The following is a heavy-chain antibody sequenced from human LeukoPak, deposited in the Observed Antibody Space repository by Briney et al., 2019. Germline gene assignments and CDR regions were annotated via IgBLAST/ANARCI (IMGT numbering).Heavy chain of an antibody. CDR2: ISSNGGST. D-gene: IGHD2-2*01. J-gene: IGHJ1*01. CDR3: VVPAAIRYFQH. V-gene: IGHV3-64*01. CDR1: GFTFSSYG. Sequence: GGTLRLSCAASGFTFSSYGMSWVRQAPGKGLEYVSAISSNGGSTYYANSVKGRFTISRDNSKNTLYLQMNSLRAEDTAVYYCVVPAAIRYFQHWGQGTLVTVSS.